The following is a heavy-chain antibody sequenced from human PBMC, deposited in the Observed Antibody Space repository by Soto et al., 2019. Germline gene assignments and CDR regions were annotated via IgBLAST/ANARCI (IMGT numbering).Heavy chain of an antibody. CDR1: GDSVSSNNYY. D-gene: IGHD3-22*01. CDR3: ARDVNDSSGSQGFDY. CDR2: IHYSGDS. J-gene: IGHJ4*02. V-gene: IGHV4-31*03. Sequence: SETLSLTCTVIGDSVSSNNYYWSRIRQRPGKGLEWIGYIHYSGDSYDNPSLTSRITMSMDVSKNQFSLNLRSVTAADTALYYCARDVNDSSGSQGFDYWGQGTLVTVSS.